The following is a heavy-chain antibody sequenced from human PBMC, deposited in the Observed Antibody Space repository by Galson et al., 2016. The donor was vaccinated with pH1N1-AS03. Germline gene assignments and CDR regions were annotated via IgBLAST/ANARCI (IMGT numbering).Heavy chain of an antibody. CDR3: WAYYYGSGPKNFY. J-gene: IGHJ4*02. CDR1: GGPFNIYY. Sequence: SETLSLTCAVYGGPFNIYYWSWIRQPPGKGLEWIGEINHSGDTTYNPSPESRVTISADTSTSQFSLKVTSVTAADTALYYCWAYYYGSGPKNFYWGQGTLVTVSS. V-gene: IGHV4-34*01. D-gene: IGHD3-10*01. CDR2: INHSGDT.